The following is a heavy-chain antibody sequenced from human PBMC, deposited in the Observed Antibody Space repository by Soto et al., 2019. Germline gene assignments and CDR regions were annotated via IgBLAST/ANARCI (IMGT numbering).Heavy chain of an antibody. CDR3: ASVYYYDSSGYPGNAFDI. D-gene: IGHD3-22*01. CDR1: GYTFTSYD. J-gene: IGHJ3*02. Sequence: ASVKVSCKASGYTFTSYDMNWVRQATGQGLEWMGWMNPNSGNTGYAQKFQGRVTMTRNTSISTAYMELSSLRSEDTAVYYCASVYYYDSSGYPGNAFDIWGQGTMVTVSS. V-gene: IGHV1-8*01. CDR2: MNPNSGNT.